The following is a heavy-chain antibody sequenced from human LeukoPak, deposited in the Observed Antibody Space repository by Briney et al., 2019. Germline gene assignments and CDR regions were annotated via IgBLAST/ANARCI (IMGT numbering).Heavy chain of an antibody. CDR3: ARLHYDSSGYHDAFDI. J-gene: IGHJ3*02. Sequence: SETLSLTCTVSGGSISSSSYYWGWIRQPPGKGLEWIGSIYYSGSTYYNPSLKSRVTISVDTSKNQFSLKLSSVTAADTAVYYCARLHYDSSGYHDAFDIWGQGTMVTVSS. CDR2: IYYSGST. V-gene: IGHV4-39*07. D-gene: IGHD3-22*01. CDR1: GGSISSSSYY.